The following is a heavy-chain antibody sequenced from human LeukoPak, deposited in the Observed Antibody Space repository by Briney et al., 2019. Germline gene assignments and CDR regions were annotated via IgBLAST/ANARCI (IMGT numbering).Heavy chain of an antibody. V-gene: IGHV3-48*03. CDR3: ARVEYCSSTSCPWDY. J-gene: IGHJ4*02. CDR2: IRSSGTTM. CDR1: GFTFSNYE. Sequence: GGSLRLSCAASGFTFSNYEMNWVRLAPGKGLEWISYIRSSGTTMYYADSVKGRFTVSRDNAKSSLYLQMNSLRAEDTAVYYCARVEYCSSTSCPWDYWGQGTLVTVSS. D-gene: IGHD2-2*01.